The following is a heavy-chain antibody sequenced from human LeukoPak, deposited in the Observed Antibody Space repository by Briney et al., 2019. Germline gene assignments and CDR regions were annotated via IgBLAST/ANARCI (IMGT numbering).Heavy chain of an antibody. CDR2: IYLSGST. D-gene: IGHD1-26*01. V-gene: IGHV4-59*08. Sequence: SETLSLTCTVSGGSISSYYWGWIRQPPGKGLEWIGIIYLSGSTYYNPSLKSRVTISIDTSKNQFSLRVTSVTAADTAVYYCARHFVRSGRYWADYWGQGTLVTVSS. CDR1: GGSISSYY. J-gene: IGHJ4*02. CDR3: ARHFVRSGRYWADY.